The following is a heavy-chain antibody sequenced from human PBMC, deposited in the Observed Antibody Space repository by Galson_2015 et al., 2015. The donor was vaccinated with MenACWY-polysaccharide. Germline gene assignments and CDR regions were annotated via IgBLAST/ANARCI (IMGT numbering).Heavy chain of an antibody. J-gene: IGHJ4*02. CDR2: ISGDVSST. Sequence: SLRLSCAAFGFTFNSYWMHWVRQPPGKGLVWVSRISGDVSSTSYADSVKGRFTISGDNAKNTLYLQMNGLRVEDTAVYYCAGVRSGSYREIDYWGQGTLVTVSS. D-gene: IGHD1-26*01. CDR3: AGVRSGSYREIDY. V-gene: IGHV3-74*01. CDR1: GFTFNSYW.